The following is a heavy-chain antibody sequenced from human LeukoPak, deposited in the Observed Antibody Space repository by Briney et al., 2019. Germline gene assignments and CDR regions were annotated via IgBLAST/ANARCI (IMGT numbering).Heavy chain of an antibody. D-gene: IGHD3-22*01. Sequence: GGSLRLSCAASRFTFSPYAMHWVRQAPGKGLEYVSAISIHGGDTYYANSVKGRFTISRDNSKNTLYLQMGSLRAEDMAVYYCARVLRDASGYYDYWGQGTLVTVSS. CDR2: ISIHGGDT. J-gene: IGHJ4*02. CDR1: RFTFSPYA. V-gene: IGHV3-64*01. CDR3: ARVLRDASGYYDY.